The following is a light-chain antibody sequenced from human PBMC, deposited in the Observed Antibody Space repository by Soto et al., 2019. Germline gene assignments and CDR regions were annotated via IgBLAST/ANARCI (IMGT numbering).Light chain of an antibody. CDR3: QQYEASPLA. J-gene: IGKJ4*01. V-gene: IGKV1-5*03. CDR2: KAS. Sequence: DIQLTQSPSTLSASVGDRVTITCRASQSISSWLAWYQQKPGKAPKLLVYKASSLESGVPSRFSGSGSATDFTLTISTLQPDDFATYYCQQYEASPLAFGGGTKVEI. CDR1: QSISSW.